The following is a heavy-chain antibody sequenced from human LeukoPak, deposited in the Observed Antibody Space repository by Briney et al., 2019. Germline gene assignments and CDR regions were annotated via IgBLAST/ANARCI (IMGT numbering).Heavy chain of an antibody. CDR2: IYPGDSDT. J-gene: IGHJ4*02. Sequence: GESLKISCKGSGYSFTSYWIGWVRQMPGKGLEWMGIIYPGDSDTRYSPSFQGQVTISADKSISTAYLQWSSLKASDTAMYYCARTYYYDSSGYYYPDYWDQGTLVTVSS. CDR1: GYSFTSYW. D-gene: IGHD3-22*01. V-gene: IGHV5-51*01. CDR3: ARTYYYDSSGYYYPDY.